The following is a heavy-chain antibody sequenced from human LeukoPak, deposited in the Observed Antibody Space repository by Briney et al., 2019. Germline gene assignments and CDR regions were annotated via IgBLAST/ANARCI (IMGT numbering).Heavy chain of an antibody. J-gene: IGHJ5*02. CDR1: GDSITSRSFY. V-gene: IGHV4-39*02. D-gene: IGHD3-22*01. Sequence: PSETLSLTCFVSGDSITSRSFYWGWIRQPPGKNLEWIGNVYFNGRTSYNPSLKTRVTISVDTSRNHFSLKLTSVTAADTAVYYCARVVVITRADNWFDPWGQGTLVTVSS. CDR2: VYFNGRT. CDR3: ARVVVITRADNWFDP.